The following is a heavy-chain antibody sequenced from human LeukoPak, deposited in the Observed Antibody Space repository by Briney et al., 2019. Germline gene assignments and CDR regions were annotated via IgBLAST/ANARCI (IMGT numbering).Heavy chain of an antibody. CDR1: GYTFTSYG. V-gene: IGHV1-18*01. CDR2: ISAYNGNT. CDR3: ARGNRGYSYGDAFDI. D-gene: IGHD5-18*01. Sequence: GASVKVSCKASGYTFTSYGISWVRQAPGQGLEWMGWISAYNGNTNYAQKLQGRVTMTTDTSTSTAYMELRSLRSDDTAVYYCARGNRGYSYGDAFDIWGQGTMVIVSS. J-gene: IGHJ3*02.